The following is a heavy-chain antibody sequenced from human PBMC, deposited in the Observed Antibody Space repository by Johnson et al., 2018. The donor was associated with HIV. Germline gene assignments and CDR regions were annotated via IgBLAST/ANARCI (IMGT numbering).Heavy chain of an antibody. CDR3: ARVMGATQVMGAFDI. D-gene: IGHD1-26*01. Sequence: QMLLVESGGGLVKPGGSLRLSCAASGFTFSDYYMSWIRQAPGKGLEWVSYISSSGSTIYYADSVKGRFTISRDNSKNTLHLQMNSLRAEDTAVYYCARVMGATQVMGAFDIWGQGTMVTVSS. V-gene: IGHV3-11*04. J-gene: IGHJ3*02. CDR2: ISSSGSTI. CDR1: GFTFSDYY.